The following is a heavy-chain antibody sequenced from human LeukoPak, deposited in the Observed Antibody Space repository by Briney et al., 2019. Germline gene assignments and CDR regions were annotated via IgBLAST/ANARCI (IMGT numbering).Heavy chain of an antibody. D-gene: IGHD3-22*01. CDR1: GGTFSSYA. CDR2: IIPILGIA. CDR3: ARGYYYDSSGYYYFDY. V-gene: IGHV1-69*04. J-gene: IGHJ4*02. Sequence: GASVKVSCKASGGTFSSYAISWVRQAPGQGLEWMGRIIPILGIANYAQKFQGRVTITADKSTSTAYMELSSLRSEDTAVYYCARGYYYDSSGYYYFDYWGQETLVTVSS.